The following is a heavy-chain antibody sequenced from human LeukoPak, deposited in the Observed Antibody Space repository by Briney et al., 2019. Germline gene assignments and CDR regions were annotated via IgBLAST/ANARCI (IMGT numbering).Heavy chain of an antibody. CDR2: IYTSGNT. D-gene: IGHD3-10*01. V-gene: IGHV4-61*02. Sequence: PSQTLYLTCTVSGGSISSGSYYWSWIRQPAGKGLEWIGRIYTSGNTNYNPSLKSRVTISVDTSKNQFSLKLSSVTAADTAVYYCARTYGSGLHFDYWGQGTLVTVSS. CDR1: GGSISSGSYY. J-gene: IGHJ4*02. CDR3: ARTYGSGLHFDY.